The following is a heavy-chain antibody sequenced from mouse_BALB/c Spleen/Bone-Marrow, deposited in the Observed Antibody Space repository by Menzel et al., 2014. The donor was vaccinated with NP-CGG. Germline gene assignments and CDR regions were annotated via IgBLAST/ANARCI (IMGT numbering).Heavy chain of an antibody. D-gene: IGHD2-14*01. V-gene: IGHV1S56*01. CDR3: AYYRYDEYFDV. J-gene: IGHJ1*01. Sequence: VQLQESGPELVKPGASVKMSCKASGYTFTSYFIHWVKQRPGQGLGWIGWIYPGDGSTKYNEKFKVKTTLTADKSSSTAYMFLSSLTSEDSAIYFCAYYRYDEYFDVWGAGTTVTVSS. CDR1: GYTFTSYF. CDR2: IYPGDGST.